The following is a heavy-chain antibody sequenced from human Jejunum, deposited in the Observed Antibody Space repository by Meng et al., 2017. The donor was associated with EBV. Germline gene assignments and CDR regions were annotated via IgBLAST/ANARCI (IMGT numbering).Heavy chain of an antibody. Sequence: QGQLVPSGAEVKKPGASVKVSCKASGFTFTNYDINWVRQASGQGLEWMGWMNPSNGKTGYAQKFQGRVTMTRDASTSTAYMELSSLRSDDTAVYFCARGAQPIDLWGQGTLVTVSS. J-gene: IGHJ5*02. CDR2: MNPSNGKT. CDR3: ARGAQPIDL. D-gene: IGHD3-3*01. CDR1: GFTFTNYD. V-gene: IGHV1-8*01.